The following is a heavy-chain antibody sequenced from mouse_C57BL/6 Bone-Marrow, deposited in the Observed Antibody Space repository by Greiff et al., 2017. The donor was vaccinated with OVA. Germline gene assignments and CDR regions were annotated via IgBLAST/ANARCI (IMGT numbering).Heavy chain of an antibody. Sequence: QVQLKESGAELVRPGASVTLSCKASGYTFTDYEMHWVKQTPVHGLEWIGAIDPETGGTAYNQKFKGKAILTADKSSSTAYMELSSLTSEDSAVYYCKCSCSNYGDFDFWDRGNALTVTA. CDR2: IDPETGGT. CDR3: KCSCSNYGDFDF. J-gene: IGHJ2*01. D-gene: IGHD2-5*01. CDR1: GYTFTDYE. V-gene: IGHV1-15*01.